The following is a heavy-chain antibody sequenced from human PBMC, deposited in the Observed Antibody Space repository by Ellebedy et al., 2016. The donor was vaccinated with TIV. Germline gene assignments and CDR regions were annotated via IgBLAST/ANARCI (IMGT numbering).Heavy chain of an antibody. CDR1: GYSFITYS. V-gene: IGHV1-3*01. CDR2: INAGNGET. D-gene: IGHD6-19*01. J-gene: IGHJ4*02. CDR3: ARDPRNGWAPFDY. Sequence: AASVKVSCKASGYSFITYSMNWARQAPGQSLEWMGWINAGNGETKYTQKFQGRVTLTWDTSASTFYMELSSLRSEDTAMYYCARDPRNGWAPFDYWGQGTLVTVSS.